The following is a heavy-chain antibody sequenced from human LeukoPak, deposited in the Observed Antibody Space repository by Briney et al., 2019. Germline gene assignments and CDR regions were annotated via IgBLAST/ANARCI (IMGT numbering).Heavy chain of an antibody. CDR2: IKSKTDGGTT. CDR1: GFTFSNAW. CDR3: TSAHIYDSSGYYYFDY. Sequence: GRSLRLSCAASGFTFSNAWMSWVRQAPGRGLEWVGRIKSKTDGGTTDYAAPVKGRFTISRDDSKNTLYLQMNSLKTEGTAVYYCTSAHIYDSSGYYYFDYWGQGTLVTVSS. V-gene: IGHV3-15*01. D-gene: IGHD3-22*01. J-gene: IGHJ4*02.